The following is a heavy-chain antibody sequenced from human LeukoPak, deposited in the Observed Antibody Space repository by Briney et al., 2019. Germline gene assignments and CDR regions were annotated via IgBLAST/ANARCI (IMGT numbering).Heavy chain of an antibody. CDR2: ISYHGSDK. Sequence: GGSLRLSCAASGFTFSSYTMIWVRQAPGKGREGVAVISYHGSDKDYADPVKGRFSISRDNPKNTVYLQMNSLRVEDTAVYYCARDHGGNRPNAFDIWGQGTMVTVSS. J-gene: IGHJ3*02. V-gene: IGHV3-30-3*01. CDR3: ARDHGGNRPNAFDI. D-gene: IGHD4-23*01. CDR1: GFTFSSYT.